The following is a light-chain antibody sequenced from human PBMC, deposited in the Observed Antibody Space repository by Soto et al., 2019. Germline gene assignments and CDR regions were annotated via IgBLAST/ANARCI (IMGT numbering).Light chain of an antibody. CDR1: QDISSY. J-gene: IGKJ1*01. V-gene: IGKV1-9*01. CDR2: AAS. CDR3: QQLNSYRT. Sequence: GDRVTITCRASQDISSYLAWYQQKPGKAPKLLIYAASTLRSGVTSRFSGSGSGTEFNLTISSLQPEEFATYYCQQLNSYRTFGQGTKVEI.